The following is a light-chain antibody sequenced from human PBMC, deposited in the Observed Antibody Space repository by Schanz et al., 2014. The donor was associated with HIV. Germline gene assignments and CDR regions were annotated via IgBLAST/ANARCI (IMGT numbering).Light chain of an antibody. CDR3: SSYTSSSTLGVV. Sequence: QSVLTQPASVAGSPGQPITISCTGTSSDIGAYNYVSWYQQHPGEAPKLLIYDVNNRPSGVSNRFSGSKSGNTASLTISALQAEDEADYYCSSYTSSSTLGVVFGGGTKLTVL. J-gene: IGLJ2*01. V-gene: IGLV2-14*03. CDR2: DVN. CDR1: SSDIGAYNY.